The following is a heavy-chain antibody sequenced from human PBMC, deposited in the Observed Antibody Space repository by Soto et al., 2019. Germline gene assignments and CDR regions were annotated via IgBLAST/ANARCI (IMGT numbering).Heavy chain of an antibody. D-gene: IGHD6-25*01. CDR1: GFTFTSSA. V-gene: IGHV1-58*01. CDR3: AAGGVIKGGYVNYYYGMDV. Sequence: SVKVSCKASGFTFTSSAVQWVRQARGQRLERIGWIVVGSGNTNYAQKFQERVTITRDMSTSTAYMELSSLRSEDTAVYYCAAGGVIKGGYVNYYYGMDVWGQGTTVTVSS. CDR2: IVVGSGNT. J-gene: IGHJ6*02.